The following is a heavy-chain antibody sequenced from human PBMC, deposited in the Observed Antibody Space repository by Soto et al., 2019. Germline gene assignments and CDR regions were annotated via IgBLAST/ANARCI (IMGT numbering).Heavy chain of an antibody. D-gene: IGHD6-6*01. V-gene: IGHV4-34*01. CDR3: ARISSIAARRYFDY. CDR1: GGSFSGYY. Sequence: SETLSLTCAVYGGSFSGYYWSWIRRPPGKGLEWIGEINHSGSTNYTPSLKSRVTISVDTSKNQFSLKLSSVTAADTAVYYCARISSIAARRYFDYWGQGTLVTVSS. J-gene: IGHJ4*02. CDR2: INHSGST.